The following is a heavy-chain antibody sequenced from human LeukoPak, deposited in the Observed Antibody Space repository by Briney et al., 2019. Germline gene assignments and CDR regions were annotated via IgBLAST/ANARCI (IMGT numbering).Heavy chain of an antibody. CDR2: IYYSGST. J-gene: IGHJ5*02. D-gene: IGHD3-10*01. Sequence: SETLSLTCTVSGGSISSSSYYWGWIRQPPGKGLEWIGSIYYSGSTYYNPSLKSRVTISVDTSKNQFSLKLSSVTAADTAVYYCAISYGSGSYYNWFDPWGQGTLVTVSS. CDR1: GGSISSSSYY. V-gene: IGHV4-39*07. CDR3: AISYGSGSYYNWFDP.